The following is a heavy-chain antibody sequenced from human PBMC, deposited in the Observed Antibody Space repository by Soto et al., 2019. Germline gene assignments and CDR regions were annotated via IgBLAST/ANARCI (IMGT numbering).Heavy chain of an antibody. CDR3: ARDRKLVIPGNYYYYGMDV. CDR1: GGSIRDYF. CDR2: ISSSGTI. Sequence: QLQLQESGPGLVKPSETLSLTCSVSGGSIRDYFWTWIRQPPGKGLEWIGYISSSGTINYNSSLTRRVTTSLDTSRNHFSLKLRSVTAADTPVYFCARDRKLVIPGNYYYYGMDVWGQGTTVTVSS. J-gene: IGHJ6*02. V-gene: IGHV4-59*01. D-gene: IGHD3-9*01.